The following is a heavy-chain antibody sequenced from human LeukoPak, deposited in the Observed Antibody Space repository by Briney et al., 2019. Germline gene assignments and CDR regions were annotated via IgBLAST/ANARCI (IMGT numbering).Heavy chain of an antibody. D-gene: IGHD3-10*01. CDR2: IYYSTST. J-gene: IGHJ4*02. CDR3: ARHVGIWTGELLHLDN. V-gene: IGHV4-39*01. Sequence: SETLSLICSVSGGSITSHNYYWGWIRQPPGKGLEWIGSIYYSTSTHYNPSLKSRVTISVDTSKDQFSLKLSSVTAADTAVYYCARHVGIWTGELLHLDNWGQGTLVTVSS. CDR1: GGSITSHNYY.